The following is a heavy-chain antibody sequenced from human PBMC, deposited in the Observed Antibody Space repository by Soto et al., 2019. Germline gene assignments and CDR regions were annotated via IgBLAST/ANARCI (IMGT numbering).Heavy chain of an antibody. CDR2: INTDGSTT. CDR3: AKWTCSGGSCYFDY. D-gene: IGHD2-15*01. V-gene: IGHV3-74*01. Sequence: PGGSLRLSCAASGFTFSSHWIHWVRQAPGKGLVWVSRINTDGSTTNYADSVKGRFTISRDNAKNTLYVQMNSLRAEDTAVYYCAKWTCSGGSCYFDYWGQGTLVTVSS. CDR1: GFTFSSHW. J-gene: IGHJ4*02.